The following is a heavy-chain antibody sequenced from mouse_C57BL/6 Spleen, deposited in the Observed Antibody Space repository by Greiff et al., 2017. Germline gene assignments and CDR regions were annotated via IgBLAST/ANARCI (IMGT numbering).Heavy chain of an antibody. CDR3: ARPYYYGSSRYYYAMDY. V-gene: IGHV1-72*01. CDR2: IDPNSGGT. Sequence: QVQLQQPGAELVKPGASVKLSCKASGYTFTSYWMHWVKQRPGRGLEWIGRIDPNSGGTKYNEKFKSKATLTVDKPSSTAYRQLSMLTSEVSAFYYCARPYYYGSSRYYYAMDYWGQGTSVTVSS. CDR1: GYTFTSYW. D-gene: IGHD1-1*01. J-gene: IGHJ4*01.